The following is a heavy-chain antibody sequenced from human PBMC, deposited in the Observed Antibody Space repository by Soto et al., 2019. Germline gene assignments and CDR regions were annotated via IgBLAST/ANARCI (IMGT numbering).Heavy chain of an antibody. D-gene: IGHD2-2*01. V-gene: IGHV3-21*01. CDR1: GFTFSSYS. CDR3: ARDIVVVPAAIDLYYYHYGMDV. CDR2: ISSSSSYI. J-gene: IGHJ6*02. Sequence: GGSLRLSCAASGFTFSSYSMNWVRQAPGKGLEWVSSISSSSSYIYYADSVKGRFTISRDNAKNSLYLQMNSLRAGDTAVYYCARDIVVVPAAIDLYYYHYGMDVWGQGTTVTVSS.